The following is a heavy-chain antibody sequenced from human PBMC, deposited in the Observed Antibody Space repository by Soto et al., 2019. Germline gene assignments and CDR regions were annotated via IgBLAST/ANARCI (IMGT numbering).Heavy chain of an antibody. V-gene: IGHV1-18*01. D-gene: IGHD2-2*01. CDR2: ISAYNGNT. Sequence: ASVKVSCKASGYTFTSYGISWVRQAPGQGLEWMGWISAYNGNTNYAQKLQGRVTMTTDTSTSTAYMELRSLRSDDTAVYYCARDARDVVVVPAARVHDAFDIWGQGTMVTVSS. CDR3: ARDARDVVVVPAARVHDAFDI. J-gene: IGHJ3*02. CDR1: GYTFTSYG.